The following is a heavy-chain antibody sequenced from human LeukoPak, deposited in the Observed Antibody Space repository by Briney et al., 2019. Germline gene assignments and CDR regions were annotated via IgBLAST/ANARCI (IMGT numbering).Heavy chain of an antibody. CDR3: ARGNILTGYCFDF. CDR1: GGSITGYY. D-gene: IGHD3-9*01. J-gene: IGHJ4*02. Sequence: SETLSLTCAVYGGSITGYYWSWIRQTPGRGLGWVGEIHYTGATSYNPSLKSRATISTDTSKNQFSLRLSSVTAADTAVYYRARGNILTGYCFDFWGQGALVTVSS. CDR2: IHYTGAT. V-gene: IGHV4-34*01.